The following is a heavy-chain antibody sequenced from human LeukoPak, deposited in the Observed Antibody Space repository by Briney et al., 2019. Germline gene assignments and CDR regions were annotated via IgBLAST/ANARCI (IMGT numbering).Heavy chain of an antibody. D-gene: IGHD2-15*01. Sequence: GGSLRLSCAASGFTFDDYAMHWVRQAPGKGLEWVSGISWNSGSIGYADSVKGRFTISRDNAKNSLYLQMNSLRAEDTALYYCATSARTYIGSSLDYWGQGTLVTVSS. J-gene: IGHJ4*02. CDR1: GFTFDDYA. V-gene: IGHV3-9*01. CDR2: ISWNSGSI. CDR3: ATSARTYIGSSLDY.